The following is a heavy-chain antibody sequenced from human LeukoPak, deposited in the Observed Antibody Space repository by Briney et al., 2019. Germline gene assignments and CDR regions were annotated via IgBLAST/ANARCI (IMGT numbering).Heavy chain of an antibody. Sequence: SSETLSLTCAVYGGSFSGYYWSWIRQPPGKGLEWIGEINHSGSTNYNPSLKSRVTISVDTSKNQFSLRLSSVTAADTAVYYCAGAEDDFYALWGQGTLVTVSS. D-gene: IGHD3-3*01. CDR3: AGAEDDFYAL. CDR1: GGSFSGYY. J-gene: IGHJ4*02. CDR2: INHSGST. V-gene: IGHV4-34*01.